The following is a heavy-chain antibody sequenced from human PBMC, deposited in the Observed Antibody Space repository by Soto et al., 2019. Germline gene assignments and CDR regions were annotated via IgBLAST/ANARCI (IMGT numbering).Heavy chain of an antibody. CDR3: ATSVNSAMAFDY. CDR1: GYTFPPYY. D-gene: IGHD5-18*01. CDR2: INPNGGST. Sequence: ASVQVSCHSSGYTFPPYYMHWVRQAPGQGLEWMGIINPNGGSTTYAQRFRAGFTMTRDTSTSTVYMELSSLRSEDSAVYYCATSVNSAMAFDYWGQGTLVTVSS. V-gene: IGHV1-46*01. J-gene: IGHJ4*02.